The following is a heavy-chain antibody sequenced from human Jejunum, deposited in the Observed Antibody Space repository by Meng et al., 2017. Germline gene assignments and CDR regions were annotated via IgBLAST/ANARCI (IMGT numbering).Heavy chain of an antibody. CDR3: ARKGGTYSTGHFPHFDY. CDR1: GDSISSDNW. D-gene: IGHD6-19*01. J-gene: IGHJ4*02. CDR2: IFRTGTS. V-gene: IGHV4-4*02. Sequence: LQESGPGLGNPSGTLSLTCAGSGDSISSDNWWSWVRQPPGKGPEWIGDIFRTGTSNYSPSLRSRVAIYMDKSKNQFSLSLNSVTAADTAVYYCARKGGTYSTGHFPHFDYWGQGTLVTVSS.